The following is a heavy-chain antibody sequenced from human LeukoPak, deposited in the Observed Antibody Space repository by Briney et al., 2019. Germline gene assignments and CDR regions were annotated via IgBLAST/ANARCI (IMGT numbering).Heavy chain of an antibody. J-gene: IGHJ5*02. CDR3: AKDHPLFDP. Sequence: PSETLSLTCAVYGGSFSGYYWSWVRQAPGKGLEWVSAISGSGGSTYYADSVKGRFTISRDNSKNTLYLQMNSLRAEDTAVYYCAKDHPLFDPWGQGTLVTVSS. V-gene: IGHV3-23*01. CDR1: GGSFSGYY. CDR2: ISGSGGST.